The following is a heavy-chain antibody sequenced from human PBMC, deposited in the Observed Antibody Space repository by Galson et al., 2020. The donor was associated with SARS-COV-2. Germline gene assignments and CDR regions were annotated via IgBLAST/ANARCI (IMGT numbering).Heavy chain of an antibody. J-gene: IGHJ5*02. V-gene: IGHV4-38-2*02. Sequence: SETLSLTCSVFGYSISDDFYWGWIRQSPGKGLEWIGTISHSGSTYYNPSLKSRVTISVDTSKNHFSLKVISVTAADTAVYYCARLNGCDGGTCNYRTAGWFDPWGHGNLVTVSS. CDR3: ARLNGCDGGTCNYRTAGWFDP. CDR2: ISHSGST. CDR1: GYSISDDFY. D-gene: IGHD2-15*01.